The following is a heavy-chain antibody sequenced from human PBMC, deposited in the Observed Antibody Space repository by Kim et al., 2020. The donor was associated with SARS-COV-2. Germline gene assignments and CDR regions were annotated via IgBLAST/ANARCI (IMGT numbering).Heavy chain of an antibody. D-gene: IGHD6-19*01. CDR2: ISTTSLDI. V-gene: IGHV3-21*04. Sequence: GGSLRLSCSGSGFTFSSYGMQWVRQAPGKGLEWVASISTTSLDIYYGDSVTGRFTISRDNAKNSVYLQMNSLRVEDSAIYYCARERGSGWYRDFFDLWG. CDR1: GFTFSSYG. CDR3: ARERGSGWYRDFFDL. J-gene: IGHJ4*01.